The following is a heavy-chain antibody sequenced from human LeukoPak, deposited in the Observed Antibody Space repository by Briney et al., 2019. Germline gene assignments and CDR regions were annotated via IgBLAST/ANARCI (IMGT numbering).Heavy chain of an antibody. Sequence: GGSLRLSCAASGFTFSSFALHWVRQAPGKGLEWVAVTSYDGRDNYYADSVKGRFAISRDNSKNTLYLQMNSLRVDDTAVYYCASYSYGYSPSSPFNYWGQGTLVTVSS. D-gene: IGHD5-18*01. CDR1: GFTFSSFA. CDR2: TSYDGRDN. J-gene: IGHJ4*02. V-gene: IGHV3-30*09. CDR3: ASYSYGYSPSSPFNY.